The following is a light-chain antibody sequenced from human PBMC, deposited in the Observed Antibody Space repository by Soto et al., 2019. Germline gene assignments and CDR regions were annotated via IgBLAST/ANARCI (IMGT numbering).Light chain of an antibody. J-gene: IGKJ1*01. V-gene: IGKV1-17*01. CDR2: TAS. Sequence: DIQMTQSPSSLSASVGDRVTISCRASQGIRNDLAWYQQKPGKAPKGLIYTASTLHSGVPSRVSGSGSGTDFTLTISSLQPGDFATYYCLQYNGYPRTFGQGTKVEIK. CDR1: QGIRND. CDR3: LQYNGYPRT.